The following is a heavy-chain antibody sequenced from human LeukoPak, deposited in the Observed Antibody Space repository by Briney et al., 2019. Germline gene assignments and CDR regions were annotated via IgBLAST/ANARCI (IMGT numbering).Heavy chain of an antibody. J-gene: IGHJ4*02. Sequence: ASVKLCCKASGGTFSSYAISWVRQAPGQGLEWMGGIIPIFGTANYAQKFQGRVTITTDESTSTACMELSSLRSEDTAVYYCATRDGGNSDLFDYWGQGTLVTVSS. D-gene: IGHD4-23*01. CDR2: IIPIFGTA. CDR1: GGTFSSYA. CDR3: ATRDGGNSDLFDY. V-gene: IGHV1-69*05.